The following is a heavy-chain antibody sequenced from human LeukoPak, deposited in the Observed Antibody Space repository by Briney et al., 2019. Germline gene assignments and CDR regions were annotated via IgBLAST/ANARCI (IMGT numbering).Heavy chain of an antibody. CDR1: GFTFSSYG. V-gene: IGHV3-30*02. D-gene: IGHD2-2*01. J-gene: IGHJ6*02. Sequence: PGGSLRLSCAASGFTFSSYGMHWVRQAPGKGLEWVAFIRYDGSNKYYADSVKGRFTISRDNSKNTLYLQMNSLRAEDTAVYYCAKDPSGYCGSTSCSYYYYGMDVWGQGTTVTVSS. CDR3: AKDPSGYCGSTSCSYYYYGMDV. CDR2: IRYDGSNK.